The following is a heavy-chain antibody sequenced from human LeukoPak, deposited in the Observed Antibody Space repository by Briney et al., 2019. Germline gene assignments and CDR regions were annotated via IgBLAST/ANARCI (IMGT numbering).Heavy chain of an antibody. Sequence: PGRSLRLSCAASGFTFTRYWMTWVRQAPGKGLECVANIKQDGSEKHYVDSVKGRFTISRDNAKNSLYLQMNSLRAEDTAVYYCVRTRGGGNYGSSSRYYFDYWGQGTLATVSS. D-gene: IGHD3-10*01. CDR2: IKQDGSEK. CDR3: VRTRGGGNYGSSSRYYFDY. J-gene: IGHJ4*02. V-gene: IGHV3-7*01. CDR1: GFTFTRYW.